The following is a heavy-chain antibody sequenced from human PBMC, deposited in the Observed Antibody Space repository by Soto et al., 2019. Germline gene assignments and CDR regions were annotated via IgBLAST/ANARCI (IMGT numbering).Heavy chain of an antibody. D-gene: IGHD3-10*01. V-gene: IGHV3-23*01. CDR2: ISGSGGST. CDR1: GFTFSSYA. CDR3: AKPPQGSGSYYNGYHYYMDV. J-gene: IGHJ6*03. Sequence: GGSLRLSCAASGFTFSSYAMSWVRQAPGKGLEWVSAISGSGGSTYYADSVKGRFTISRDNSKNTLYLQMNSLRAEDTAVYYCAKPPQGSGSYYNGYHYYMDVWGKGTTVTVSS.